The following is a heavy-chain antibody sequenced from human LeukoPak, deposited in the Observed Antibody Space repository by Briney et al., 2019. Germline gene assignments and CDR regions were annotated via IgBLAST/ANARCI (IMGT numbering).Heavy chain of an antibody. CDR2: ISSSSSTI. CDR3: ARGGYYDSSGYYYGDY. D-gene: IGHD3-22*01. V-gene: IGHV3-48*01. Sequence: GSXXLSXAASGFTFSSYSMNWVPQAPGKGLEWXSYISSSSSTIYYADSVKGRFIISRDNAKNSLYLQMNSLRAEDTAVYYCARGGYYDSSGYYYGDYWGQGTLVTVSS. CDR1: GFTFSSYS. J-gene: IGHJ4*02.